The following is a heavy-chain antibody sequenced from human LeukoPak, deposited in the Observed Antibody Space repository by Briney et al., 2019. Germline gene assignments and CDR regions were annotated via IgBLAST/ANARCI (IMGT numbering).Heavy chain of an antibody. CDR3: AKDYRRFGDLYGMDV. CDR1: GFTFSSYG. D-gene: IGHD3-10*01. J-gene: IGHJ6*02. CDR2: ISYDGSNK. Sequence: PGGSLRLSCAASGFTFSSYGMHWVRQAPGKGLEWVAVISYDGSNKYYADSVKGRFTISRDNSKNTLYLQMNSLRAEDTAVYYCAKDYRRFGDLYGMDVWGQGTTATVSS. V-gene: IGHV3-30*18.